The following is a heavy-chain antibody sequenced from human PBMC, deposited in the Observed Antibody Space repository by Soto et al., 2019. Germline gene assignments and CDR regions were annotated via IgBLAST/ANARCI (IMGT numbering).Heavy chain of an antibody. Sequence: QLQLQESGPGLVKPSETLSLTCTVSGGTISSNTYHWGWIRQPPGKGLEWIGNIYYSGTTYYNPSLKSRVTISVDTSKNQFTLDLTSVTAADTAVYYCATYGGGTGLLDHWGQGTLVTVSS. V-gene: IGHV4-39*01. CDR1: GGTISSNTYH. CDR3: ATYGGGTGLLDH. D-gene: IGHD3-16*01. CDR2: IYYSGTT. J-gene: IGHJ4*02.